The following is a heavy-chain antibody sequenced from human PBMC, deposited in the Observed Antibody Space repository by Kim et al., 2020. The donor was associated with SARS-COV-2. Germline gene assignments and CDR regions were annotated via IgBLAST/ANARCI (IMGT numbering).Heavy chain of an antibody. V-gene: IGHV4-61*01. J-gene: IGHJ4*02. Sequence: SETLSLTCTVSGGSVSSGSYYWSWIRQPPGKGLEWIGYIYYSGSTNYNPSLKSRVTISVDTSKNQFSLKLSSVTAADTAVYYCARDPDYWGQGTLVTVSS. CDR2: IYYSGST. CDR3: ARDPDY. CDR1: GGSVSSGSYY.